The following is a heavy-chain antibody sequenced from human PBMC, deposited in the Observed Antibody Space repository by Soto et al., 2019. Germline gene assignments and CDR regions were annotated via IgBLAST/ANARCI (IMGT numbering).Heavy chain of an antibody. CDR3: ARFNEWNWNYPTALGY. J-gene: IGHJ4*02. CDR1: GGSISSYY. V-gene: IGHV4-59*01. D-gene: IGHD1-7*01. Sequence: SETLSLTCTVSGGSISSYYWSWIRQPPGKGLEWIGYIYYSGSTNYNPSLKSRVTISVDTSKNQFSLKLSSVTAADTAVYYCARFNEWNWNYPTALGYWGQGTLVTVSS. CDR2: IYYSGST.